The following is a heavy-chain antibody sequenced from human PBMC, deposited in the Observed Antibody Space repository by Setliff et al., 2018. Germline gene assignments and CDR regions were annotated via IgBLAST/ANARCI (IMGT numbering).Heavy chain of an antibody. CDR2: IIPIFGTA. Sequence: GASVKVSCKASGGTFSSYAISWVRQAPGQGLECMGGIIPIFGTANYAQKFQGRVTITTDESTSTAYMELSSLRSEDTAVYYCARPLRYGDYYYYYGMDVWGQGTTVTVSS. J-gene: IGHJ6*02. CDR1: GGTFSSYA. CDR3: ARPLRYGDYYYYYGMDV. D-gene: IGHD3-10*01. V-gene: IGHV1-69*05.